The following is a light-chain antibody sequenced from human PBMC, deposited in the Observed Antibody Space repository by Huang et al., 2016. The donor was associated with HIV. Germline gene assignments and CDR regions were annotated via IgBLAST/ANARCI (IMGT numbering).Light chain of an antibody. CDR3: QQYYSTPPIT. J-gene: IGKJ5*01. CDR1: QSVLYSSNNKND. V-gene: IGKV4-1*01. Sequence: DIVMTQSPDSLAVSLGERATINCQSSQSVLYSSNNKNDLAWYQPKPGQPPKLLIYWASTRESGVPDRFSGSGSGTDFTLTISSLQAEDVAVYYCQQYYSTPPITFGQGTRLEIK. CDR2: WAS.